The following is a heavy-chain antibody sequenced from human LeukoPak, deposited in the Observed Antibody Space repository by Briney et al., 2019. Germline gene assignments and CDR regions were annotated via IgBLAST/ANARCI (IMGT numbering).Heavy chain of an antibody. CDR3: ARDLLATDAFDI. J-gene: IGHJ3*02. CDR2: ISSSSSYI. Sequence: PGGSLRLSCAASGFTFSSYSMNWVRQAPGKGLEWVSSISSSSSYIYYADSVKGRFTISRDNAKNSLYLQMNSLRAEDTAVYYCARDLLATDAFDIWGQGTLVTVSS. CDR1: GFTFSSYS. V-gene: IGHV3-21*01. D-gene: IGHD1-26*01.